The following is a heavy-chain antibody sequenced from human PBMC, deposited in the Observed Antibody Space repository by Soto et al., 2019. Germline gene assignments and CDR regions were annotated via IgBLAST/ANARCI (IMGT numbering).Heavy chain of an antibody. V-gene: IGHV1-69*01. Sequence: QVQLVQSGAEVKKPGSSVKVSCKASGGTFSSYAISWVRQAPGQGLEWMGGIIPIFGTANYAQKFQGRVTITADESTSTAYMGLSSLRSEDTAVYYCARGLRFLEWPTMGTYYYYGMDVWGQGTTVTVSS. J-gene: IGHJ6*02. D-gene: IGHD3-3*01. CDR3: ARGLRFLEWPTMGTYYYYGMDV. CDR2: IIPIFGTA. CDR1: GGTFSSYA.